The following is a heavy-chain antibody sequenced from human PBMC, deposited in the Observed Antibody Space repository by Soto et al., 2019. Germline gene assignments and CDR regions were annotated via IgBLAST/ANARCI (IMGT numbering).Heavy chain of an antibody. D-gene: IGHD3-9*01. CDR3: ARPPGYISDWYYFDL. J-gene: IGHJ4*02. CDR1: GYTFSGXX. V-gene: IGHV1-2*02. CDR2: ISPKSGGT. Sequence: ASVKVSCKASGYTFSGXXXXXXXXXXXQGFEWMGRISPKSGGTNYAQKFEGRVTMTWDTSLKTAYMELSSLISEDTAVYYCARPPGYISDWYYFDLWGQGTLVTVSS.